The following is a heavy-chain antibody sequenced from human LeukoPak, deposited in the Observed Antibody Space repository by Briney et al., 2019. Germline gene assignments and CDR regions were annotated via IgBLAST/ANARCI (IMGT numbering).Heavy chain of an antibody. J-gene: IGHJ4*02. Sequence: SETLSLTCTVSGGSISSGSYYWSWIRQPAGKGLEWIGRIYTSGSTNYNPSLKSRVTISVDTSKNQFSLKLSSVTAADTAVYYCARHAGDYWGQGTLVTVSS. V-gene: IGHV4-61*02. CDR2: IYTSGST. CDR3: ARHAGDY. CDR1: GGSISSGSYY.